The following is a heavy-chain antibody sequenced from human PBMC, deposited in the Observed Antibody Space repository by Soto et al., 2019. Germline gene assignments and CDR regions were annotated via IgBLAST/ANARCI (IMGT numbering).Heavy chain of an antibody. D-gene: IGHD5-12*01. CDR2: IYYSGST. Sequence: SESLSLTCTVSGGSICSYYWSWIRQPPGKGLEWIGYIYYSGSTNYNPSLKSRVTISVDTSKNQFSLKLSSVTAADTAVYYCARHVRPGYSGYDRFDPWGQGTLVTVSS. CDR3: ARHVRPGYSGYDRFDP. CDR1: GGSICSYY. V-gene: IGHV4-59*01. J-gene: IGHJ5*02.